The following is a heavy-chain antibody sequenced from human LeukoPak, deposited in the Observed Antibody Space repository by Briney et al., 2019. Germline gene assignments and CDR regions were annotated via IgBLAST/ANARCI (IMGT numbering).Heavy chain of an antibody. CDR1: GFTFSNAW. V-gene: IGHV3-15*01. Sequence: PGGSLRLSCAASGFTFSNAWMSWVRQAPGKGLEWVGRIKSKTDGGTTDYAAPVKGRFTISRDDSKNTLYLQMNSLKPEDTAVYYCTTGDTAMVDGNYFDYWGQGTLVTVSS. D-gene: IGHD5-18*01. CDR3: TTGDTAMVDGNYFDY. J-gene: IGHJ4*02. CDR2: IKSKTDGGTT.